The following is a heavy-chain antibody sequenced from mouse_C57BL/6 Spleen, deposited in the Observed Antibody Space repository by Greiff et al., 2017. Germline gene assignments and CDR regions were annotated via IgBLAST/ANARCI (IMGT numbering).Heavy chain of an antibody. V-gene: IGHV1-15*01. CDR1: GYTFTDYE. CDR2: IDPETGGT. D-gene: IGHD2-2*01. J-gene: IGHJ2*01. CDR3: TRSTMVTYYFDY. Sequence: VQVVESGAELVRPGASVTLSCKASGYTFTDYEMHWVKQTPVHGLEWIGAIDPETGGTAYNQKFKGKAILTADKSSSTAYMELRSLTSEDSAVYYCTRSTMVTYYFDYWGQGTTLTVSS.